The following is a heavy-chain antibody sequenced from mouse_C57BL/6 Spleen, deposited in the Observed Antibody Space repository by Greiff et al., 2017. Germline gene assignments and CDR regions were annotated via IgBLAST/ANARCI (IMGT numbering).Heavy chain of an antibody. Sequence: QVQLQQSGPELVKPGASVKISCKASGYAFSSSWMNWVKQRPGKGLEWIGRIYPGDGDTNYNGKFKGKATLTADKSSSTAYMQLSSLTSEDSAVYFCARSDYYGSSYGWFAYWGQGTLVTVSA. V-gene: IGHV1-82*01. D-gene: IGHD1-1*01. CDR2: IYPGDGDT. CDR1: GYAFSSSW. CDR3: ARSDYYGSSYGWFAY. J-gene: IGHJ3*01.